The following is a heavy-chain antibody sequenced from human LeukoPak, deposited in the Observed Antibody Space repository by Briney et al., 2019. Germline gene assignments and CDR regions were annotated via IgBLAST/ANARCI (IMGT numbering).Heavy chain of an antibody. V-gene: IGHV3-23*01. CDR1: GFTFSSYA. CDR2: ISGSGAST. J-gene: IGHJ4*02. CDR3: AKDMQGSY. Sequence: GGSLRLSCAASGFTFSSYAMTWVRQAPGKGLELVSGISGSGASTYYADSVKGRFTISRDNSKNTLYLQMNSLRAEDTAIYYCAKDMQGSYWGQGTLVTVSS. D-gene: IGHD2-2*01.